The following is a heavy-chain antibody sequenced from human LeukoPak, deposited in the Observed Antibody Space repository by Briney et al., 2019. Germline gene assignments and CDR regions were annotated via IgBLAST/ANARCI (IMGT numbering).Heavy chain of an antibody. D-gene: IGHD2-15*01. V-gene: IGHV1-2*06. CDR2: INPNNGAT. Sequence: ASVKVSCKASGYTFTGYYIHWVRQAPGQGLEWVGRINPNNGATNYAQKFQGRITMTRDTSITTAYMELSSLRSDDTAIYYCARDVVVVVGASRSNFYFYMDVWGKGTTVTASS. CDR1: GYTFTGYY. CDR3: ARDVVVVVGASRSNFYFYMDV. J-gene: IGHJ6*03.